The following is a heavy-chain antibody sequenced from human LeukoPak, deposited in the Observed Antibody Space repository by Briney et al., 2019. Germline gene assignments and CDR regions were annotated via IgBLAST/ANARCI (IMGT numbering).Heavy chain of an antibody. CDR2: VNLQGGT. J-gene: IGHJ4*02. V-gene: IGHV4-4*02. CDR1: GGSITQTNY. Sequence: PSEILSLTCDVSGGSITQTNYWTWVSHPPGKGLEWIGEVNLQGGTNYNPSLLRRVAISVDTSAKHVSLQMTSVTAADTAVYYCAREGGSYRPLDYSGQGTLVTVSS. D-gene: IGHD3-16*02. CDR3: AREGGSYRPLDY.